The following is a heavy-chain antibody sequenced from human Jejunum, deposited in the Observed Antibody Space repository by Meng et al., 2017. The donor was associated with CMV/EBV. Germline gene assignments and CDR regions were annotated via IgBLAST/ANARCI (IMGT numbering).Heavy chain of an antibody. V-gene: IGHV4-4*07. CDR1: GGPITSYF. CDR3: ARDSSTSFDY. Sequence: QVQLQESGPGPVKPSETLSLTCSVSGGPITSYFWSWIRQPAGKGMEWIGRMSSSGSTYYNPSLKSRVTMSMDTAKNQFSLKLTSVTAADTAMYYCARDSSTSFDYWGQGTLVTVSS. CDR2: MSSSGST. J-gene: IGHJ4*02.